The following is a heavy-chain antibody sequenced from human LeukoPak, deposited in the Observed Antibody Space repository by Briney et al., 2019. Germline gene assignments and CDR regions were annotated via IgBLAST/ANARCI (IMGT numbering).Heavy chain of an antibody. CDR3: ARDQYWNIRGVLDY. Sequence: PGGSLRLSCAASGFTFSSYSMNWVRQAPGKGLEWVSSMSSSSSYIYYTDLVKGRFTISRDSAKNSLYLQMNSLRAEDTAVYYCARDQYWNIRGVLDYWGQGTLVTVSP. D-gene: IGHD1/OR15-1a*01. J-gene: IGHJ4*02. CDR2: MSSSSSYI. CDR1: GFTFSSYS. V-gene: IGHV3-21*01.